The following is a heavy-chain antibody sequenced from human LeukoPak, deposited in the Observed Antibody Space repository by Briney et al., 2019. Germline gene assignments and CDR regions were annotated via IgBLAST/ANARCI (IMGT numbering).Heavy chain of an antibody. CDR3: TTAKDGDYAENYYYYYGMDV. CDR2: IKSKTDGGTT. CDR1: GFTFSNAW. V-gene: IGHV3-15*01. J-gene: IGHJ6*02. D-gene: IGHD4-17*01. Sequence: GGSLRLSCAASGFTFSNAWMSRVRQAPGKGLEWVGRIKSKTDGGTTDYAAPVKGRFTISRDDSKNTLYLQMNSLKTEDTAVYYCTTAKDGDYAENYYYYYGMDVWGQGTTVTVSS.